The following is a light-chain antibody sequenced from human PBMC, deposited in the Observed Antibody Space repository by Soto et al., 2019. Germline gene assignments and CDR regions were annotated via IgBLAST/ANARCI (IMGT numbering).Light chain of an antibody. V-gene: IGKV3-15*01. J-gene: IGKJ5*01. Sequence: IELTQSPSTLSVSRIDIVTLSFRASQSVSDYLVWYQQKPGRAPRLLMYGSSIRATGIPARFSGGGSGTEFTLTITSLQSEDFAVYWCQQYNNWTLKFGPGTRLAIK. CDR1: QSVSDY. CDR3: QQYNNWTLK. CDR2: GSS.